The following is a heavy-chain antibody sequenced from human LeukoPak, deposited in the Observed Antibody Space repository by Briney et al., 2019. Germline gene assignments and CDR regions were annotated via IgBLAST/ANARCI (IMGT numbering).Heavy chain of an antibody. V-gene: IGHV3-48*01. Sequence: GGSLRLSCAASGFTFSSYSMNWVRQAPGKGLEWVSYISSSSSNIDYADSVKGRFTISRDNSKNTLYLQIYSLRAEDTAIYYCARDSETETGWYYYGMDVWGQGTTVTVSS. J-gene: IGHJ6*02. CDR1: GFTFSSYS. CDR3: ARDSETETGWYYYGMDV. D-gene: IGHD1-1*01. CDR2: ISSSSSNI.